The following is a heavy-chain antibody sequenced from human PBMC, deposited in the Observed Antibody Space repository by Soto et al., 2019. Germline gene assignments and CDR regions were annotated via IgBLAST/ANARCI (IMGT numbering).Heavy chain of an antibody. CDR2: IYSGGDT. D-gene: IGHD3-16*01. Sequence: EVQLVESGGGLIQPGGSLRLSCAASWLNVSTNYMSWVRQAQGKGLEWVSVIYSGGDTSYADSVKGRFAISRDNSKNTVFLQMNRLRVEDTAVYYCARDWGGNAGLHWYFDLWGRGTLVTVSS. J-gene: IGHJ2*01. CDR3: ARDWGGNAGLHWYFDL. V-gene: IGHV3-53*01. CDR1: WLNVSTNY.